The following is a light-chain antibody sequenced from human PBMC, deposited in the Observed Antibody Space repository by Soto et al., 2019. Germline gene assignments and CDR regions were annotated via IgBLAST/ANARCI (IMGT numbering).Light chain of an antibody. CDR1: QSITSNY. Sequence: EIVLTQSPGTLSLSPGESATLSCRASQSITSNYLAWYQQKPGQAPRLLIFGASSRATGIPDRFSGSGSGTDFPPTISRLEPEDFAVYYCQQYGRSVPITFGQGTRLEIK. V-gene: IGKV3-20*01. CDR2: GAS. CDR3: QQYGRSVPIT. J-gene: IGKJ5*01.